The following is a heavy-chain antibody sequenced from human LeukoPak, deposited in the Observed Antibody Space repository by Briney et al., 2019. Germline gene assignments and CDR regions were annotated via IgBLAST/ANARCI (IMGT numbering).Heavy chain of an antibody. CDR1: GFTFSNYW. J-gene: IGHJ5*02. CDR2: IKQDESEK. Sequence: GGSLRLSCAASGFTFSNYWMSWVRQAPGKGLEWVANIKQDESEKFYVDSVKGRFSISRNNAGNSLYLQMTSLRVEDTAVYYCATESPRRQYYYDPNWFDPWGQGTLVTVSS. V-gene: IGHV3-7*01. CDR3: ATESPRRQYYYDPNWFDP. D-gene: IGHD3-22*01.